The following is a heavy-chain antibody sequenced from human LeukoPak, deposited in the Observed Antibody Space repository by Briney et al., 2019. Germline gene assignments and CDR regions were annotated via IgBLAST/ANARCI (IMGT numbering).Heavy chain of an antibody. J-gene: IGHJ6*02. CDR3: ARGYDSGYDFEDYYYYGMDV. CDR2: IYYSGST. V-gene: IGHV4-59*01. D-gene: IGHD5-12*01. CDR1: GGSISSYY. Sequence: SETLSLTCTVSGGSISSYYWSWIRQPPGKGLEWIGYIYYSGSTNYNPPLKSRVTISVDTSKNQFSLKLSSVTAADTAVYYCARGYDSGYDFEDYYYYGMDVWGQGTTVTVSS.